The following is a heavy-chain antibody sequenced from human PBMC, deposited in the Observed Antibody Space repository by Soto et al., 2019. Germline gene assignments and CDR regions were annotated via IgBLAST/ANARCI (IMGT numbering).Heavy chain of an antibody. Sequence: GGSLRLSCAASGFTFDDYGMHWVRQAPGKGLEWVSGMSWNGGTIRYADSVKGRFTISRDNAKNSLYLQMNSLRSEDTALYYCAKDGTLAVAGTGAFDYWGQGTLVTVSS. CDR1: GFTFDDYG. D-gene: IGHD6-19*01. J-gene: IGHJ4*02. V-gene: IGHV3-9*01. CDR3: AKDGTLAVAGTGAFDY. CDR2: MSWNGGTI.